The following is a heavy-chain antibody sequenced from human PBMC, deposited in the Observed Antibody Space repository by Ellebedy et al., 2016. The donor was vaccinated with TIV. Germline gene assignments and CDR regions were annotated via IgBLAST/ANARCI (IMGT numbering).Heavy chain of an antibody. Sequence: SETLSLXXTVSGGSIRGSSSYWGWIRQSPEKGLEWIGTIYYTGSTYYNPSLRSRVTISVDTSNNDFSLKMASMTAADTAVYYCARHLNHNSRADYWGQGTLVTVSS. D-gene: IGHD2/OR15-2a*01. CDR3: ARHLNHNSRADY. J-gene: IGHJ4*02. CDR1: GGSIRGSSSY. V-gene: IGHV4-39*01. CDR2: IYYTGST.